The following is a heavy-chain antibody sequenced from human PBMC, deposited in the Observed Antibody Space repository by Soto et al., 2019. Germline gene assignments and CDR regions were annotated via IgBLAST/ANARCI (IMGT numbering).Heavy chain of an antibody. D-gene: IGHD6-13*01. CDR3: ARLKVAAAGTNYYYYGMDV. CDR2: IYYSGST. J-gene: IGHJ6*02. Sequence: WIRQTPGKGLEWIGSIYYSGSTYYNPSLKSRVTISVDTSKNQFSLKLSSVTAADTAVYYCARLKVAAAGTNYYYYGMDVWGQGTTVTVSS. V-gene: IGHV4-39*01.